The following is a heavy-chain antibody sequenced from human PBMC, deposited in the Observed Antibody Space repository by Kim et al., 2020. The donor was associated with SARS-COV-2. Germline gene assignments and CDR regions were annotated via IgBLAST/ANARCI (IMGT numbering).Heavy chain of an antibody. J-gene: IGHJ4*02. D-gene: IGHD1-7*01. V-gene: IGHV3-23*01. Sequence: ADTVKGRFTISRDNSKNTLYLQMNSLRAEDTAVYYCAKEYRDWNYKVFDYWGQGTLVTVSS. CDR3: AKEYRDWNYKVFDY.